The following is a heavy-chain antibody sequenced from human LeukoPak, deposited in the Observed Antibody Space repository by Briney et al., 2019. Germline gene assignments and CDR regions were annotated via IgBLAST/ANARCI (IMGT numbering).Heavy chain of an antibody. CDR2: IDPNRGAT. D-gene: IGHD3-10*01. Sequence: ASVKVSCKASGYTFTDYYLHWVRQAPGQRLEWMGRIDPNRGATIYAQDFQGKITLTRDTSISTAYMELSTLSCDDTAVYYCARDAPSTPHWEFDYWGQGALVTVSS. CDR1: GYTFTDYY. V-gene: IGHV1-2*06. CDR3: ARDAPSTPHWEFDY. J-gene: IGHJ4*02.